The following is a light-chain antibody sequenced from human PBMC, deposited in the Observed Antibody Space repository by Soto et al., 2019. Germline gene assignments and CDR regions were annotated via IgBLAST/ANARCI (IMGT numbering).Light chain of an antibody. Sequence: DIQMTQSPSTLSASVGDRVTITCRASQSISSWLAWYQQKPGKAPNLLIYDASSLQSGVPSRFSGSGSGTKFTLTISSLQPDDFATYYCQRYNGYSTFGQGTKVDIK. CDR1: QSISSW. V-gene: IGKV1-5*01. CDR2: DAS. J-gene: IGKJ1*01. CDR3: QRYNGYST.